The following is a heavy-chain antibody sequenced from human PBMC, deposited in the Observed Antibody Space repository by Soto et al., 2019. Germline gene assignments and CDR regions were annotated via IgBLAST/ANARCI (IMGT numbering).Heavy chain of an antibody. V-gene: IGHV4-39*01. D-gene: IGHD1-1*01. CDR1: GGSIRNSDYY. Sequence: SETLSLTCTVYGGSIRNSDYYWVWIRQPPGKGLEWIGSTSYSGASYYNPSLRSRITFSVDTSENQFSVRLSSVTGADTAVYYCARRLRTGKYFDYWGQGTLVTVSS. CDR2: TSYSGAS. CDR3: ARRLRTGKYFDY. J-gene: IGHJ4*02.